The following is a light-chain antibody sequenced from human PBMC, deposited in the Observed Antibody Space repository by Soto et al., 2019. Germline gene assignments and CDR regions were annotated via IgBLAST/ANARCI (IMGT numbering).Light chain of an antibody. CDR1: QGISNY. CDR2: AAS. V-gene: IGKV1-27*01. Sequence: DIQMTQSPSSLSASVGDRVTITCRASQGISNYLAWYQQKPGKVPKLLIYAASTLQSGVPSRFSGSGSGTDFTLTIIGLQPEDVATYYCQKYNSALRTFGQGTKVDIK. CDR3: QKYNSALRT. J-gene: IGKJ1*01.